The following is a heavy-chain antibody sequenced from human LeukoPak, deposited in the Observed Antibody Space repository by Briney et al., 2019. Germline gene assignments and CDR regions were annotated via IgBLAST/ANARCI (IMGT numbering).Heavy chain of an antibody. CDR1: GGSFSGYY. V-gene: IGHV4-34*01. CDR3: AGGDSDAFDI. CDR2: INHSGST. Sequence: PSETLSLTCAVYGGSFSGYYWSWIRQPPGKGLEWIGEINHSGSTNYNPSLKSRVTISVDTSKNQFSLKLSSVTAADTAVYYCAGGDSDAFDIWGQGTMVTVSS. J-gene: IGHJ3*02.